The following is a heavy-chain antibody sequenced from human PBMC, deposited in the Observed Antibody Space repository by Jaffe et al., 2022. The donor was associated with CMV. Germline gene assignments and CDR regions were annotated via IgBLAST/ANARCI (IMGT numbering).Heavy chain of an antibody. Sequence: EVQLVESGGGLVQPGGSLRLSCAASGFTFSSYDMHWVRQATGKGLEWVSAIGTAGDTYYPGSVKGRFTISRENAKNSLYLQMNSLRAGDTAVYYCARASRMVVLGGVIAPPDYWGQGTLVTVSS. CDR1: GFTFSSYD. J-gene: IGHJ4*02. CDR3: ARASRMVVLGGVIAPPDY. D-gene: IGHD3-16*02. V-gene: IGHV3-13*01. CDR2: IGTAGDT.